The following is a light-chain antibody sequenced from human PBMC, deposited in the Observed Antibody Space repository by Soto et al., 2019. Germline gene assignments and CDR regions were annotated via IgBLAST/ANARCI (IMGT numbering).Light chain of an antibody. Sequence: ETVMTQSPDTLSVSPGERATLSCRASQSISSNLAGYQQKPGQAPRLVSYDASTRATGIPARFSGSGSGTEFTLTISSLQSEDFAVYYCQHYNNWPGLTFGGGTKVEIK. CDR3: QHYNNWPGLT. CDR2: DAS. V-gene: IGKV3-15*01. J-gene: IGKJ4*01. CDR1: QSISSN.